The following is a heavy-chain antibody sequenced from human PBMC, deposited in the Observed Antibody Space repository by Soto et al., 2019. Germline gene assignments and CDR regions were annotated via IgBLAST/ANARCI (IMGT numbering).Heavy chain of an antibody. Sequence: TSETLSLTCTVSGDSISTDYWSWIPQSPGKGLEWIGFIYYGGSTNYNPSLKSRVTISVATPKNQFSLKLSSVTAADTAVYYCAKNWNWGSLVHWGQGTLVTVSS. CDR3: AKNWNWGSLVH. D-gene: IGHD7-27*01. CDR2: IYYGGST. J-gene: IGHJ4*02. V-gene: IGHV4-59*08. CDR1: GDSISTDY.